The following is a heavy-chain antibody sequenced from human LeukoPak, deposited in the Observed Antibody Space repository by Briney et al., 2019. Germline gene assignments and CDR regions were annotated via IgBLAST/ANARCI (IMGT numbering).Heavy chain of an antibody. Sequence: GGSLRLSCVASGFMFSDYAMSWVRQAPGKGLEWVSSISSSGGTTFYADSVKGRFTISRDLFKKTVHLEMKAMRAEDTAVYYCAEDPRPYYDVPVGYRGQGTLVTVSP. V-gene: IGHV3-23*01. CDR3: AEDPRPYYDVPVGY. J-gene: IGHJ4*02. CDR2: ISSSGGTT. D-gene: IGHD3-3*01. CDR1: GFMFSDYA.